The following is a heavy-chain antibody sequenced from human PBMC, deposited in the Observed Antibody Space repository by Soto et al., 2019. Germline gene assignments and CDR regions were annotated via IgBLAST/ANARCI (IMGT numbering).Heavy chain of an antibody. Sequence: QVQLQESGPGLVKPSQTLSLTCTVSGGSISSGGYYWSWIRQHPGKGLEWIRYIYYSGSTYYNPSLKSRVTISVDTSKNQFSLKLSSVTAADTAVYYCARDRYNLRDIVVVVAAKRPYWYFDLWGRGTLVTVSS. D-gene: IGHD2-15*01. CDR3: ARDRYNLRDIVVVVAAKRPYWYFDL. J-gene: IGHJ2*01. CDR2: IYYSGST. CDR1: GGSISSGGYY. V-gene: IGHV4-31*03.